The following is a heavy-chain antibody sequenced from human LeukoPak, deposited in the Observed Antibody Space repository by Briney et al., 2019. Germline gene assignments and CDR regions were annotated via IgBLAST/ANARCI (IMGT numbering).Heavy chain of an antibody. Sequence: GGSLRLSCAASGFIFSSYAMSWVRQAPGKGLEWVSGISGSGGSTYYADSVKGRFTMSRDNSKNTLYLQMNRLRAEDTAVYYCAKVGGSSSWYLKYDNWGQGTLVTVSS. J-gene: IGHJ4*02. V-gene: IGHV3-23*01. CDR2: ISGSGGST. CDR1: GFIFSSYA. CDR3: AKVGGSSSWYLKYDN. D-gene: IGHD6-13*01.